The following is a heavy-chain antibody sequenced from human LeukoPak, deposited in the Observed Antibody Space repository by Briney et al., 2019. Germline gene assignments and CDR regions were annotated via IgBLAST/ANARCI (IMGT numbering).Heavy chain of an antibody. Sequence: ASVKVSCKVSGYTLTELSMHWVRQAPGKGLEWMGDFDPEDGETIYAQKFQGRVTMTEDTSTDTAYVELSSLRSEDTAVYYCATVTYSSGWQGVYYYYGMDVWGQGTTVTVSS. J-gene: IGHJ6*02. D-gene: IGHD6-19*01. V-gene: IGHV1-24*01. CDR2: FDPEDGET. CDR1: GYTLTELS. CDR3: ATVTYSSGWQGVYYYYGMDV.